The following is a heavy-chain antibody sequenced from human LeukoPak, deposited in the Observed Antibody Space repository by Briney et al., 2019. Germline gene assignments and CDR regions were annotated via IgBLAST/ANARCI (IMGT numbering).Heavy chain of an antibody. CDR3: ARSDGSVYAPFGS. Sequence: KPSDTLFPTCAVYGGSSSDYYWTFLHKPPGKRLERIGEINHSGSTNYNPSLTSRVTISVDTSKNQFSLNLRSVTAADTAVYYCARSDGSVYAPFGSWGQGTLVTVSS. J-gene: IGHJ5*01. CDR2: INHSGST. D-gene: IGHD3-22*01. CDR1: GGSSSDYY. V-gene: IGHV4-34*01.